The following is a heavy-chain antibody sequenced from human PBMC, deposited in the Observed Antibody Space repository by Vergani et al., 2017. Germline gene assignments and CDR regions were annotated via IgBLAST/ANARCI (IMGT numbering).Heavy chain of an antibody. CDR3: ARDILTGYFHYYYYYGMDV. CDR1: GFTFSSYS. D-gene: IGHD3-9*01. Sequence: VQLVESGGGLVKPGGSLRLSCAASGFTFSSYSMNWVRQAPGKGLEWVSSISSSSSYIYYADSVKGRFTISRDNAKNSLYLQMNSLRAEDTAVYYCARDILTGYFHYYYYYGMDVWGQGTTVTVSS. V-gene: IGHV3-21*01. J-gene: IGHJ6*02. CDR2: ISSSSSYI.